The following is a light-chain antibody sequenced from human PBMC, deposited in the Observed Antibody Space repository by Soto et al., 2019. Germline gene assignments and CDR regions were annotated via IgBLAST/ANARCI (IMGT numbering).Light chain of an antibody. CDR2: GAS. V-gene: IGKV3-15*01. J-gene: IGKJ1*01. CDR1: QSVSSN. CDR3: QQYGSSRT. Sequence: EIVMTQSPATLSVSPGERATLSCRASQSVSSNLAWYQQKPGQAPRLLIYGASTRAIGIPARFSGSGSGTDFTLTISRLEPEDFAVYYCQQYGSSRTFGQGTKVDIK.